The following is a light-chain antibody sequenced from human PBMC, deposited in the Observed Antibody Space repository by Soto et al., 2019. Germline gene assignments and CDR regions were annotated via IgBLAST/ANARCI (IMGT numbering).Light chain of an antibody. J-gene: IGKJ1*01. CDR1: QSSSRW. Sequence: DIQMTQAPSTLSASVGDRVTVTCRASQSSSRWLAWYQQKPGKAPKLLIYNAYTLESGVPSRFSGSGSGTEFTLTISSLQPDDFATYYCQQYSVYWAFGQGTKVDIK. V-gene: IGKV1-5*01. CDR3: QQYSVYWA. CDR2: NAY.